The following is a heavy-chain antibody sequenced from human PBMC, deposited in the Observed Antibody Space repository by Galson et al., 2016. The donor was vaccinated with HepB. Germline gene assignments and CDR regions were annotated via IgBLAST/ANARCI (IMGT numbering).Heavy chain of an antibody. V-gene: IGHV1-18*04. D-gene: IGHD6-19*01. CDR1: GYTFTSYG. J-gene: IGHJ4*02. CDR3: ARDPASSFSGWSPFRY. Sequence: SVKVSCKASGYTFTSYGITWVRQAPGKGLEWMGWISAYNGNTNYAQKLQGRVTMTTDTSTSTAYMELRSLGSDDTAVYFCARDPASSFSGWSPFRYWGQGTLVTVSS. CDR2: ISAYNGNT.